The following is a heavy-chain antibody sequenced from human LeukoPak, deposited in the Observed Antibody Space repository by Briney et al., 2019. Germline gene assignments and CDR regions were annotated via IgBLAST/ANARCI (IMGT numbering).Heavy chain of an antibody. J-gene: IGHJ4*02. D-gene: IGHD2-2*01. Sequence: GGSLRLSRAASGFTFSSYGMHWVRQAPGKALEWVAVISYDGSNKYYADSVKGRFTISRDNSKNTLYLQLNSLRSEDTAVYYCAKDLGAPKRGSSVLYWGQGTLVTVSS. V-gene: IGHV3-30*18. CDR1: GFTFSSYG. CDR2: ISYDGSNK. CDR3: AKDLGAPKRGSSVLY.